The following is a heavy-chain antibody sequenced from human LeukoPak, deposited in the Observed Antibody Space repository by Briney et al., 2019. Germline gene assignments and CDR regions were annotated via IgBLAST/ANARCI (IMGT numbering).Heavy chain of an antibody. V-gene: IGHV1-69*13. D-gene: IGHD2-15*01. J-gene: IGHJ4*02. CDR2: IIPIFGTA. CDR3: ARGGRYCSGGSCPFDY. CDR1: GGTFSSYA. Sequence: VASVKVSCTASGGTFSSYAISWVRQAPGQGLEWMGGIIPIFGTANYAQKFQGRVTITADESTSTAYMELSSLRSEDTAVYYCARGGRYCSGGSCPFDYWGQGTLVTVSS.